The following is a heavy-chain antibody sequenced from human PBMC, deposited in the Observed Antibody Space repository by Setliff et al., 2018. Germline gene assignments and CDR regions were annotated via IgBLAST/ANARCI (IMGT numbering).Heavy chain of an antibody. D-gene: IGHD5-18*01. J-gene: IGHJ4*02. CDR3: ARGDSSGNNYPVLDY. V-gene: IGHV4-61*09. CDR1: GTSISTGPYY. Sequence: SETLSLTCTVSGTSISTGPYYWTWIRQSAERGLEWIGQIFSRGSMNYRPSLSSRVTISADSSKSQFFLRLTSVTAADTAIYYCARGDSSGNNYPVLDYWGQGALVTVSS. CDR2: IFSRGSM.